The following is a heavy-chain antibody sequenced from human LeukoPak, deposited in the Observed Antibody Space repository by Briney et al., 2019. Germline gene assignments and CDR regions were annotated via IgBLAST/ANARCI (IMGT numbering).Heavy chain of an antibody. J-gene: IGHJ6*02. D-gene: IGHD3-3*01. CDR1: GYTLREVS. V-gene: IGHV1-24*01. CDR3: ARDQYYDFWSGYSISRFGYYYGMDV. Sequence: ASVRVSCKVSGYTLREVSIHWVRQAPGKGLEWMGGFDPDEVEIVYAQKLQGRITMTEDASTNTAFMELRSLRSEDTAVYYCARDQYYDFWSGYSISRFGYYYGMDVWGQGTTVTVSS. CDR2: FDPDEVEI.